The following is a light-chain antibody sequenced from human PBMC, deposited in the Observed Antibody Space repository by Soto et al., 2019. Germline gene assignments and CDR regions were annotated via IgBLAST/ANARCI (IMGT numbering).Light chain of an antibody. CDR3: QRYNNWPQT. CDR2: GAF. CDR1: QTGSSN. Sequence: EIVMTQSPAALSVSPGERATLSCRASQTGSSNLAWYQQKPGQAPRLLLYGAFTRATAFPARFSGSGSGTEFTLTISSLQAEDFAVYYCQRYNNWPQTFGQGTKVELK. J-gene: IGKJ1*01. V-gene: IGKV3-15*01.